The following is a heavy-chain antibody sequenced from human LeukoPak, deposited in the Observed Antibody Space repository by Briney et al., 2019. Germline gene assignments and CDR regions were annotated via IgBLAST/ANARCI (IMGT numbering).Heavy chain of an antibody. CDR1: RFTFSSYG. CDR2: ISYDGSNK. Sequence: PGGSLRLSCAASRFTFSSYGMHWVRQAPGKGLEWVALISYDGSNKYYADSVKGRFTISRDNSKNTLYLQMNSLRAEDTAVYYCAKGELGLWFDYWGQGTLVTVPS. J-gene: IGHJ4*02. CDR3: AKGELGLWFDY. D-gene: IGHD3-16*01. V-gene: IGHV3-30*18.